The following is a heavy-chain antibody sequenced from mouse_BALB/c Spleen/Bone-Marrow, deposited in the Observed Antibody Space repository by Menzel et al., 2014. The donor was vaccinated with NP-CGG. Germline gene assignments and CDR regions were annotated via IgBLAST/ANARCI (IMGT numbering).Heavy chain of an antibody. CDR3: ARSPSYDYDVGFAY. Sequence: EVQLQQSGPGLVKPSQSLSLTCIVTGYSITRDYAWNWIQQFPGNKLEWMGYISYSGSTTYNPSLESRISITRDTSKNQFFLRLNSVTTEDTATYYCARSPSYDYDVGFAYWGQGTLVTVSA. J-gene: IGHJ3*01. V-gene: IGHV3-2*02. D-gene: IGHD2-4*01. CDR2: ISYSGST. CDR1: GYSITRDYA.